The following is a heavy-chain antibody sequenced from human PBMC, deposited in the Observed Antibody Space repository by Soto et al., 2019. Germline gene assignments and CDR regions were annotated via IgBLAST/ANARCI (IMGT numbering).Heavy chain of an antibody. CDR2: ITGSGGST. J-gene: IGHJ3*02. D-gene: IGHD3-3*01. CDR3: AKGGDLFWTSWNI. CDR1: GFTFNSYA. Sequence: EVELLESGGGLAQPGGSLRLSCAASGFTFNSYAMSWVRQAPGKGLEWVSAITGSGGSTYYADSVRGRFTLSRDNSKDTLYLQMNSLTAEDTAVYYCAKGGDLFWTSWNIRGQGTMVTVSS. V-gene: IGHV3-23*01.